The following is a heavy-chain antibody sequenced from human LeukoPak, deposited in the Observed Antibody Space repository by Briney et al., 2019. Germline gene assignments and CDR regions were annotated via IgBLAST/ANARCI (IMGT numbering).Heavy chain of an antibody. D-gene: IGHD3-22*01. CDR3: SRGLDSRKLGY. Sequence: SETLSLTCTVSGASFSSGDQYWNWIRQSPGKGLEWIGSIHPSGTSYNNPSLESRVTISIDTSKYQFSLNLNSVTAADTAVYFCSRGLDSRKLGYWGQGTLVTVSS. CDR1: GASFSSGDQY. V-gene: IGHV4-31*03. CDR2: IHPSGTS. J-gene: IGHJ4*02.